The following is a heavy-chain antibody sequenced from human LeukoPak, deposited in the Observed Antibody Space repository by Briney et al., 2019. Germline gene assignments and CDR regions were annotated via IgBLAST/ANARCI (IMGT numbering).Heavy chain of an antibody. J-gene: IGHJ4*02. D-gene: IGHD2-2*01. CDR1: GGSFSGYY. CDR3: ARGHSGAAVPAARAYYFDY. CDR2: INHSGST. Sequence: SETLSLTCAVYGGSFSGYYWSWIRQPPGKGLEWIGEINHSGSTNYNPSLKSRVTISVDTSKNQFSLKLSSVTAADTAVYYCARGHSGAAVPAARAYYFDYWGQGTLVTVSS. V-gene: IGHV4-34*01.